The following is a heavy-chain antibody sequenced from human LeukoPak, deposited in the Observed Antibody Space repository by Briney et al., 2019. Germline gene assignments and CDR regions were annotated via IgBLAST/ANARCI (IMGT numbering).Heavy chain of an antibody. V-gene: IGHV1-69*05. D-gene: IGHD3-22*01. J-gene: IGHJ4*02. CDR2: IIPIFGTA. CDR1: GGPVSSYA. CDR3: ASSRGDSSGYYRLFLDY. Sequence: SVKVSCKASGGPVSSYAISWVRQAPGQGLEWMGGIIPIFGTANYAQKFQGRVTITTDESTSTAYMELSSLRSEDTAVYYCASSRGDSSGYYRLFLDYWGQGTLVTVSS.